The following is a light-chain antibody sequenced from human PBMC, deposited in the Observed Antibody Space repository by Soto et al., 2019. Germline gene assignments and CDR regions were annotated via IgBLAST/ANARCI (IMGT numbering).Light chain of an antibody. CDR1: QRVSNS. V-gene: IGKV3-11*01. Sequence: EIVLTQSPATLSLSPGERVTLSCRASQRVSNSLAWYQQKPGQPPRLLIFDLSNRATGIPARFSGSGSGTDFTLIITSLEPEDFAVYFCHQRYNWPRVTFGRGTQLDIK. CDR2: DLS. CDR3: HQRYNWPRVT. J-gene: IGKJ5*01.